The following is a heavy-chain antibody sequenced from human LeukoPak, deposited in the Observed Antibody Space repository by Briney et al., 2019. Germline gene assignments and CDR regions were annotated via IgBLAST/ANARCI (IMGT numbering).Heavy chain of an antibody. CDR3: ARAGYCSGGSCSTDAFDI. J-gene: IGHJ3*02. CDR2: IIPIFGTA. CDR1: GGTFSSYA. V-gene: IGHV1-69*13. Sequence: SVKVSCKASGGTFSSYAISWVRQAPGQGLEWMGGIIPIFGTANYAQKFQGRVTITADESTSTAYMELSSLRSEDTAVYYCARAGYCSGGSCSTDAFDIWDQGTMVTVSS. D-gene: IGHD2-15*01.